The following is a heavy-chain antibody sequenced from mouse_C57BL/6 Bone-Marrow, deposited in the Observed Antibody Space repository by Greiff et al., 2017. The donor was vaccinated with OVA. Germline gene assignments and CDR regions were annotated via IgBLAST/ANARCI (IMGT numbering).Heavy chain of an antibody. CDR1: GYTFTDYY. CDR2: INPYNGGT. D-gene: IGHD1-1*01. J-gene: IGHJ2*01. CDR3: AKTIYYGSSPGY. Sequence: EVQLQQSGPVLVKPGASVKMSCKASGYTFTDYYMNWVKQSHGKSLEWIGVINPYNGGTSYNQKFKGKATLTVDKSSSTAYMELNSLTSEDSAVYYYAKTIYYGSSPGYWGQGTTLTVSS. V-gene: IGHV1-19*01.